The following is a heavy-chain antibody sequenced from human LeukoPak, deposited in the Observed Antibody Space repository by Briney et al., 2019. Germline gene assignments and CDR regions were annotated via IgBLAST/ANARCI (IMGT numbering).Heavy chain of an antibody. D-gene: IGHD2-2*01. CDR3: ARGPSGRYCSSTSCYFPFDY. V-gene: IGHV4-38-2*02. J-gene: IGHJ4*02. CDR1: GYSISSGYY. CDR2: IYHSGST. Sequence: SETLSLTCTVSGYSISSGYYWGWIRQPPGKGLEWIGSIYHSGSTYYNPSLKSRVTISVDTSKNQFSLKLRSVTAADTAVYYCARGPSGRYCSSTSCYFPFDYWGQGTLVTVSS.